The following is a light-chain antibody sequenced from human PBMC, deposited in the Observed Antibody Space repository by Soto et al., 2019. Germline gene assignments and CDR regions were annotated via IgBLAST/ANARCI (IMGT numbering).Light chain of an antibody. V-gene: IGLV2-14*01. J-gene: IGLJ1*01. CDR2: DVS. CDR1: SSDVGGYNF. CDR3: SSYPSSFYV. Sequence: QSVLTQPASVSGSPVQSLTIFCTGTSSDVGGYNFVSWYQQHPGKAPKLMIYDVSDRPSGVSNRLSGSKSGNTESLTISGLQAEDEADYYCSSYPSSFYVFGTGTKVTVL.